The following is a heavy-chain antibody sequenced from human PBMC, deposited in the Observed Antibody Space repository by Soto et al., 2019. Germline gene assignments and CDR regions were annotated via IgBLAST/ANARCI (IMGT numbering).Heavy chain of an antibody. Sequence: QVQLVQSGAEVKKPGASVKVSCKASGYTFTDYYMHWVRQAPGQRLEWMGWINPNSGTTNYAQKFQGWVTMTRDTSITTVYMEVSRLRSDDTVVYYCARVPRGVYYGMDVWGQGTTVTVSS. D-gene: IGHD3-10*01. V-gene: IGHV1-2*04. CDR2: INPNSGTT. CDR3: ARVPRGVYYGMDV. J-gene: IGHJ6*02. CDR1: GYTFTDYY.